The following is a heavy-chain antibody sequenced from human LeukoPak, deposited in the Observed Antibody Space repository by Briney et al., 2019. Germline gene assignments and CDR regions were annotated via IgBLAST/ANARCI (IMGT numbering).Heavy chain of an antibody. V-gene: IGHV4-39*07. CDR2: IYYSGST. J-gene: IGHJ4*02. CDR3: ARDRMTTVVTRTFDY. Sequence: SETLSLTCTVSGGSVSSSSYYWGWIRQPPGKGLEWIGSIYYSGSTYYNPSLKSRVTISVDTSKNQFSLKLSSVTAADTAVYYCARDRMTTVVTRTFDYWGQGTLATVSS. CDR1: GGSVSSSSYY. D-gene: IGHD4-23*01.